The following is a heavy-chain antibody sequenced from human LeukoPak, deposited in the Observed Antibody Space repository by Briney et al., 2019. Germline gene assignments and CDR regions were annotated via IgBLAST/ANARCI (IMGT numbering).Heavy chain of an antibody. Sequence: SEPLSLTCAVSGYSISSGYYWGWIRQPPGKGLGWIGSIYHSGSTYYNPSLKSRVTISVDTSKNRFSLKLSSVTAADTAVYYCARALGGGYSSGWYYFDYWGQGTLVTVSS. CDR2: IYHSGST. CDR1: GYSISSGYY. V-gene: IGHV4-38-2*01. CDR3: ARALGGGYSSGWYYFDY. D-gene: IGHD6-19*01. J-gene: IGHJ4*02.